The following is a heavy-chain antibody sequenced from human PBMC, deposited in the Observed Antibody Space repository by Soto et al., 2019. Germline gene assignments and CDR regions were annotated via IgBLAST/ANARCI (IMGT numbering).Heavy chain of an antibody. CDR2: IVHIYRTA. CDR1: GGTFSSYR. CDR3: VRDSGAKLSSS. D-gene: IGHD6-13*01. J-gene: IGHJ4*02. Sequence: SVKVSCKASGGTFSSYRINWVRQAPGQGLECVGGIVHIYRTADYAQTCQVRFTITADESARTSYLELRSLNSQDTAVYYCVRDSGAKLSSSWGQGTLVTVSS. V-gene: IGHV1-69*13.